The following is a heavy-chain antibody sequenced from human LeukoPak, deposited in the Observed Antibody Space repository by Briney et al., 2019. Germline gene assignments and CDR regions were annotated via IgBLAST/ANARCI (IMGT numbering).Heavy chain of an antibody. CDR3: ARDRYYYDSSGYLYFDY. CDR2: IHTSGST. J-gene: IGHJ4*02. D-gene: IGHD3-22*01. Sequence: SETLSLTCTVSGGSISSYYWSWIRQPAGMGLEWIGRIHTSGSTNYNPSLKSRVTMSVDTSKNQFSLKLSSVTAADTAVYYCARDRYYYDSSGYLYFDYWGQGTLVTVSS. CDR1: GGSISSYY. V-gene: IGHV4-4*07.